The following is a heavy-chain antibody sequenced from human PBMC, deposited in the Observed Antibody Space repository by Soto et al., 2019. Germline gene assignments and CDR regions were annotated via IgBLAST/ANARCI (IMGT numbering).Heavy chain of an antibody. CDR2: IYTSGST. D-gene: IGHD6-13*01. V-gene: IGHV4-4*07. CDR3: ARDRLPRWRTDGMDV. J-gene: IGHJ6*02. CDR1: GGSISSYY. Sequence: QVQLQESGPGLVKPSETLSLTCTVSGGSISSYYWSWIRQPAGKGLEWIGRIYTSGSTNYNPSLKSRVTLSVDTSKNQVSLQLSSVTAADTAVYYCARDRLPRWRTDGMDVWGQGTTVTVSS.